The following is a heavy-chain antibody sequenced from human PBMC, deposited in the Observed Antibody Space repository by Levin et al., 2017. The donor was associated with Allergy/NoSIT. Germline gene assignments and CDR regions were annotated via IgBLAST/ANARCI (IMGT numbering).Heavy chain of an antibody. CDR2: INHSGST. V-gene: IGHV4-34*01. Sequence: PSETLSLTCAVYGGSFSGYYWSWIRQPPGKGLEWIGEINHSGSTNYNPSLKSRVTISVDTSKNQFSLKLSSVTAADTAVYYCATAGSGWYPLGYWGQGTLVTVSS. CDR3: ATAGSGWYPLGY. D-gene: IGHD6-19*01. CDR1: GGSFSGYY. J-gene: IGHJ4*02.